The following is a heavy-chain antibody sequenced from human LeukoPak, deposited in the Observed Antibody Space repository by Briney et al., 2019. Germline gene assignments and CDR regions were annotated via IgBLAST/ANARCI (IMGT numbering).Heavy chain of an antibody. J-gene: IGHJ4*02. CDR1: GFTFSSYE. Sequence: GGSLRLSCAASGFTFSSYEMNWVRQAPGKGLEWVSFIGSSGATIYYADSVKGRFTISRDNAKNSLYLQMNSLRAEDTAVYYCARVSDALDYWGQGTLVTVSS. CDR3: ARVSDALDY. V-gene: IGHV3-48*03. CDR2: IGSSGATI. D-gene: IGHD2-21*02.